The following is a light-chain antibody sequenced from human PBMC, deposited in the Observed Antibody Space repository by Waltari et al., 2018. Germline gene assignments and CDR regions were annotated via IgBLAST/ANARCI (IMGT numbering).Light chain of an antibody. CDR1: QSVDTN. CDR2: GVS. V-gene: IGKV3-15*01. CDR3: QQYDNWPPWT. J-gene: IGKJ1*01. Sequence: EIVMTQSPATLSVSPGERATPSCRASQSVDTNLAWYQQKVGQAPRLLIYGVSTRATGVPDRFSGSGSGTEFTLTISSLQSEDFAVYYCQQYDNWPPWTFGQGTKVEVK.